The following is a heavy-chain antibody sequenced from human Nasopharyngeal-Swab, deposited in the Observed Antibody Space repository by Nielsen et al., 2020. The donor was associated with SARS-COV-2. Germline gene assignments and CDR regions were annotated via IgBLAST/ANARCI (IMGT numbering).Heavy chain of an antibody. CDR3: ARRDGSYYDVDY. CDR2: IYPGDSDT. J-gene: IGHJ4*02. V-gene: IGHV5-51*01. D-gene: IGHD1-26*01. Sequence: VRQMPGKGLEWMGIIYPGDSDTRYSPSFQGQVTMSADKSISTAYLQWSSLKASDTAMYYCARRDGSYYDVDYWGQGTLVTVSS.